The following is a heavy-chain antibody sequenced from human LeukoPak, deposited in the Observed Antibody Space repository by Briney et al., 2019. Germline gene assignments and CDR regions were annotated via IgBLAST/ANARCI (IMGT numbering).Heavy chain of an antibody. Sequence: AGGSLRLSCAASGFTFSSYSMSWVRQAPGKGLDWVANINQDGSEKYYVDSVKGRFTISRDNAKNSLYLQMNSLRAEDTAVYYCARDRVWTVLYWGQGTLVTVSS. D-gene: IGHD6-13*01. CDR3: ARDRVWTVLY. CDR2: INQDGSEK. CDR1: GFTFSSYS. V-gene: IGHV3-7*01. J-gene: IGHJ4*02.